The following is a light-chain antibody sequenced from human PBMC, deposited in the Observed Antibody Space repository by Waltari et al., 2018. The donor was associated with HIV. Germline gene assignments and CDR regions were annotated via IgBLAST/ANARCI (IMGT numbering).Light chain of an antibody. CDR1: RGVGDS. Sequence: VLTQSPGILSLSPGDRATLSCRASRGVGDSVAWYQQKPGQPPRLLIFATSNRATGIPARFSGSGSGTDFTLTISSLEPDDFAVYYCHQHSTWPLFGQGVRLEIK. CDR3: HQHSTWPL. J-gene: IGKJ5*01. CDR2: ATS. V-gene: IGKV3-11*01.